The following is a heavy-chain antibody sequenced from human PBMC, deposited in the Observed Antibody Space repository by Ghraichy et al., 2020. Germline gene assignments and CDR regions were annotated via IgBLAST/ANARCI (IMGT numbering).Heavy chain of an antibody. CDR1: GGSISSGSYY. D-gene: IGHD4-17*01. CDR3: ARDVTTVTKSVAAAPSAFDI. Sequence: SETLSLTCTVSGGSISSGSYYWSWIRQPAGKGLEWIGRIYTSGSTNYNPSLKSRVTISVDTSKNQFSLKLSSVTAADTAVYYCARDVTTVTKSVAAAPSAFDIWGQGTMVTVSS. CDR2: IYTSGST. V-gene: IGHV4-61*02. J-gene: IGHJ3*02.